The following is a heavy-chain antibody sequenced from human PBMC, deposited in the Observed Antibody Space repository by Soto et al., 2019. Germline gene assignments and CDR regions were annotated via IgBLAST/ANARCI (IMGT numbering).Heavy chain of an antibody. D-gene: IGHD2-21*02. J-gene: IGHJ4*02. CDR3: AADPYCGGDCYFDY. V-gene: IGHV1-58*01. Sequence: SVKVSCKASGFTFFTSAVQWVRQARGQRLEWIGWIVVGSGNTNYAQKFQEKVTITRDMSTNTAYMELSSLRSEDTAVYYCAADPYCGGDCYFDYWGQGTMVTVSS. CDR2: IVVGSGNT. CDR1: GFTFFTSA.